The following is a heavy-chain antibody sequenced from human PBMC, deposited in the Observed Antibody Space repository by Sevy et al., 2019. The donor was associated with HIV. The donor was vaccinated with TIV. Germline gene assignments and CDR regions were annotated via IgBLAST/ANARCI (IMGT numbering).Heavy chain of an antibody. CDR2: IIPIFGTA. Sequence: ASLKVSCKASGGTFSSYAISWVRQAPGQGLEWMGGIIPIFGTANYAQKFQGRVTITADESTSTAYMELSSLRSEDTAVYYCARLTTSAAYNDYWGQGTLVTVSS. CDR1: GGTFSSYA. J-gene: IGHJ4*02. CDR3: ARLTTSAAYNDY. V-gene: IGHV1-69*13. D-gene: IGHD6-13*01.